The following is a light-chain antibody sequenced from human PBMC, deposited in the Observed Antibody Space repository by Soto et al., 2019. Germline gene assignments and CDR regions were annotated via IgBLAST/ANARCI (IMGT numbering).Light chain of an antibody. CDR3: AAWDDSLSGPRV. V-gene: IGLV1-47*01. Sequence: QSVLTQPPSASGTPGQRVTISCSGSSSNIGSNYVYWYQQLPGTAPKLLIYRNNQRPSGVPDRFSGSKSGTSASLAISGLRSEDEADYYCAAWDDSLSGPRVFGGGPKLTVL. CDR1: SSNIGSNY. J-gene: IGLJ2*01. CDR2: RNN.